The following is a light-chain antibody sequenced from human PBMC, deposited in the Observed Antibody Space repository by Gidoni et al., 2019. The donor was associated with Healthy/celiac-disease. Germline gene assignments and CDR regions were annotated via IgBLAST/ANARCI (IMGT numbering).Light chain of an antibody. CDR3: QQYNNWPPPT. CDR2: GSS. CDR1: QSVSSN. J-gene: IGKJ4*01. Sequence: EIVMTHSPATLSVSPGERAPLSCRASQSVSSNLAWYQQKPGQAPRLLIYGSSTRATGIPARFSGSGSGTEFTLTISSLQSEDFAVYYCQQYNNWPPPTFGGGTKVEIK. V-gene: IGKV3-15*01.